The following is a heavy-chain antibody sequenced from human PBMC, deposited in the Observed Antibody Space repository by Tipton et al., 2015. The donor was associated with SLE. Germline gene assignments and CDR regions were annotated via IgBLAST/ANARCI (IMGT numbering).Heavy chain of an antibody. J-gene: IGHJ3*02. V-gene: IGHV3-53*05. CDR2: IYSGGST. Sequence: SLRLSCAASGFTVSTNYMSWVRQAPGKGLEWVSVIYSGGSTYYADSVKGRFTISRDNSKNTLYLQMNSLRAEDTAVYYCARVSTGTTGRDAFDIWGQGTMVTVSS. D-gene: IGHD1-1*01. CDR3: ARVSTGTTGRDAFDI. CDR1: GFTVSTNY.